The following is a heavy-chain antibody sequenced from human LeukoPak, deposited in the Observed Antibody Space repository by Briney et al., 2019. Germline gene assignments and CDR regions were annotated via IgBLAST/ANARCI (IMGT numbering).Heavy chain of an antibody. CDR3: ARAGSGYYSTYFDY. CDR1: GFTFSSYG. J-gene: IGHJ4*02. D-gene: IGHD3-22*01. Sequence: GRSLRLSCAASGFTFSSYGMHWVRQAPGKGLEWVAVISYDGSNKYYADSVKGRFTISRDNSKNTLYLQMNSLRAEDTAVYYCARAGSGYYSTYFDYWGQGTLVTVSS. V-gene: IGHV3-30*03. CDR2: ISYDGSNK.